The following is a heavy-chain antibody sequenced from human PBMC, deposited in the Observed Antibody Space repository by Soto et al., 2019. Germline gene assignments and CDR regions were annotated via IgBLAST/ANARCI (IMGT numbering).Heavy chain of an antibody. CDR1: GFTFSIYL. CDR3: EKEGLNNGLDY. CDR2: SNIYATIT. V-gene: IGHV3-74*01. J-gene: IGHJ4*02. D-gene: IGHD2-8*01. Sequence: GGSLRLSCAASGFTFSIYLLHWFRQAPGKGLVWVSLSNIYATITNYADSVKGRFNISRDNANTTLYLQLDSLRAEDTAVYYCEKEGLNNGLDYWGRRTLVTVAS.